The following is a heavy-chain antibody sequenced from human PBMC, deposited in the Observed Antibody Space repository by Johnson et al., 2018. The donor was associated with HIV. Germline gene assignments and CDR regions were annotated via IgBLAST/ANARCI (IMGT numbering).Heavy chain of an antibody. V-gene: IGHV3-13*01. Sequence: VQLVESGGGLVRPGGSLRLSCAASGFTFSSYDMHWVRQATGKGLEWVSAIGTAGDTYYPGSVKGRFTISRENAKNSLYLPMNSLRAGDTAVYYCARGGGGYAYDAFDIWGQGTMVTVSP. CDR1: GFTFSSYD. D-gene: IGHD5-12*01. CDR2: IGTAGDT. J-gene: IGHJ3*02. CDR3: ARGGGGYAYDAFDI.